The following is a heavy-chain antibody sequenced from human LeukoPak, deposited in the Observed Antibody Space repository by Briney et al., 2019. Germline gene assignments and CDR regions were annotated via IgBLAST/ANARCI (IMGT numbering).Heavy chain of an antibody. CDR3: AKRGVVIRVILVGFHKEAYYFDS. CDR2: ISGSGGGT. J-gene: IGHJ4*02. Sequence: GGSLRLSCVVSGITLSNYGMSWVRQAPGKGLEWVAGISGSGGGTQYADSVKGRFTISRENRKNTLYLQMNSLRAEYTAMYFCAKRGVVIRVILVGFHKEAYYFDSWGQGALVTVSS. D-gene: IGHD3-22*01. V-gene: IGHV3-23*01. CDR1: GITLSNYG.